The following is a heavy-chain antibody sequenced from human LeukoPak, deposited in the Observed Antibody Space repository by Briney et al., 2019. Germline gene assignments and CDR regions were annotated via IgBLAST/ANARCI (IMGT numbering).Heavy chain of an antibody. CDR3: ARRGPNSGSYSHFDL. CDR2: MSSSGSP. V-gene: IGHV4-59*01. CDR1: GGSMSNYF. D-gene: IGHD1-26*01. J-gene: IGHJ2*01. Sequence: SETLSLTCTVSGGSMSNYFWSCIRQPPGKGLEWIGYMSSSGSPNYNPSLKSRVTISVDTSNNQFSLKLISVTAADTAVYYCARRGPNSGSYSHFDLWGRGTLVTVSS.